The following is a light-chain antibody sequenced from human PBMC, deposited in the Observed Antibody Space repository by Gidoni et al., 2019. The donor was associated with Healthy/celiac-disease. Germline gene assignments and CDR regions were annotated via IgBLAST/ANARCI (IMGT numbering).Light chain of an antibody. CDR3: QQSYSTPYT. V-gene: IGKV1-39*01. CDR2: AAS. Sequence: DIQMTHSPSSLSASVGDRVTITCRASQSISSYLNWYQQKPGKAPKLLSYAASSLQSGVPSRFSGSGSGTDFTLTISSLQPEEFATYYCQQSYSTPYTFGQGTKLEIK. J-gene: IGKJ2*01. CDR1: QSISSY.